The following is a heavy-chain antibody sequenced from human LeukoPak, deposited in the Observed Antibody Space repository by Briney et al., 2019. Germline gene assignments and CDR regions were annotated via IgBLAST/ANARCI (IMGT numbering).Heavy chain of an antibody. Sequence: PGRSLRLSCAASGFIFSNYGMHCVRQAPGKGLEWVALISYDASNKDYADSVKGRFTISRDNSKNTLYLQTNSLRAEDTALYYCAKDRGIPYNHFDSWGQGTLVTVSS. CDR2: ISYDASNK. CDR3: AKDRGIPYNHFDS. D-gene: IGHD1-1*01. V-gene: IGHV3-30*18. J-gene: IGHJ4*02. CDR1: GFIFSNYG.